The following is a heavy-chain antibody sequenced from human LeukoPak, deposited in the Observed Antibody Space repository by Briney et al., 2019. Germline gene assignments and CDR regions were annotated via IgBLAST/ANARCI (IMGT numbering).Heavy chain of an antibody. CDR2: IYYSGST. J-gene: IGHJ3*02. CDR1: GGSISSGDYY. V-gene: IGHV4-61*08. Sequence: SETLSLTCTVSGGSISSGDYYWSWIRQPPGKGLEWIGYIYYSGSTNYNPSLKSRVTISVDMSKNQFSLKLSSVTAADTAVYYCAREASLVVEMATMGAFDIWGQGTMVTVSS. CDR3: AREASLVVEMATMGAFDI. D-gene: IGHD5-24*01.